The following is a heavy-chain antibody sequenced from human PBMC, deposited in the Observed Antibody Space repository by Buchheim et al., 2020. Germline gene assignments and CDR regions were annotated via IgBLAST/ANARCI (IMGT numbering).Heavy chain of an antibody. Sequence: QVQLVESGGGVVQPGRSLRLSCAASGFTFSSYAMHWVRQAPGKGLEWVAVISYDGSNKYYADSVKGRFTISRDNSKNTLYLQMNSLRAEDTAVYYCARDRTKFGEDTMDVWGQGTT. CDR3: ARDRTKFGEDTMDV. CDR1: GFTFSSYA. CDR2: ISYDGSNK. J-gene: IGHJ6*02. V-gene: IGHV3-30*04. D-gene: IGHD3-10*02.